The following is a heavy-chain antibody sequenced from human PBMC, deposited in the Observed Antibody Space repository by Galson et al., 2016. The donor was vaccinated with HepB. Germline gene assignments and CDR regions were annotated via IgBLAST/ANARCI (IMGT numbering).Heavy chain of an antibody. CDR3: AIDPSHWIENPFPL. CDR2: ICGSCGDI. J-gene: IGHJ4*02. CDR1: GFMFNNFG. V-gene: IGHV3-23*01. Sequence: LRLSCAVSGFMFNNFGMTWVRQAPGKGLEWVATICGSCGDIDYADFVLGRFTISRDNSKNTLSLQMNSLKADDTAIYYCAIDPSHWIENPFPLWGQGTLVTVSS. D-gene: IGHD2-2*03.